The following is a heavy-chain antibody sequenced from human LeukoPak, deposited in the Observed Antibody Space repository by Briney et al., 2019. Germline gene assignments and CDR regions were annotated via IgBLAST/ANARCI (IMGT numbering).Heavy chain of an antibody. Sequence: GGSLRLSCAASGFTSSDYYMSWIRLAPGKGLEWVSYVSSSGSTINYADSVKGRFTISRDNAKKSLYLQMNSLRAEDTAVYYCARVAPNWFDPWGQGTLVTVSS. J-gene: IGHJ5*02. CDR3: ARVAPNWFDP. V-gene: IGHV3-11*04. CDR2: VSSSGSTI. D-gene: IGHD2-21*01. CDR1: GFTSSDYY.